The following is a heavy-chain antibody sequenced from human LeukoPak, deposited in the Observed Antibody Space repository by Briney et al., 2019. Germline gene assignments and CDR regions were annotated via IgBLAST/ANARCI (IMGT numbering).Heavy chain of an antibody. D-gene: IGHD1-14*01. V-gene: IGHV3-48*01. CDR1: GFTFSSYS. Sequence: GGSLRLSCAASGFTFSSYSMNWVRQAPGKGLEWVSYISSSSSTIYYADSVKGRFTISRDNAKNSLYLQMNSLRAEDTAVYYCARDEGHRFHVFWFDPWGQGTLVTVSS. J-gene: IGHJ5*02. CDR2: ISSSSSTI. CDR3: ARDEGHRFHVFWFDP.